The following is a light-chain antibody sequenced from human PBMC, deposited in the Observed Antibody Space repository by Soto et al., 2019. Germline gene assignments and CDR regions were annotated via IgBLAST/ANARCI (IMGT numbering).Light chain of an antibody. J-gene: IGKJ3*01. CDR2: AAS. V-gene: IGKV1-12*01. CDR1: QGLGSF. Sequence: DIQMTQSPSSVSASLGDRVTISCRASQGLGSFLAWYQQKPGNTPKLLIFAASKLQSGGPSRFSGSGSGTDFTLTISSLQPEDFATYYCQQANSFPFTFGPGTKVDIK. CDR3: QQANSFPFT.